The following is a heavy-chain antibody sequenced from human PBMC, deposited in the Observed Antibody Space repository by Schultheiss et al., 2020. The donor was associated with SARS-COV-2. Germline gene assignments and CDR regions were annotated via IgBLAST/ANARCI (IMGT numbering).Heavy chain of an antibody. J-gene: IGHJ4*02. CDR2: ISYDGSNK. CDR1: GFTFSSYW. CDR3: AREYSTVVTPPLDY. D-gene: IGHD4-23*01. V-gene: IGHV3-30*03. Sequence: GGSLRLSCAASGFTFSSYWMSWVRQAPGKGLEWVAVISYDGSNKNYADSVKGRFTISRDNSKNTLYLQMNSLRAEDTAVYYCAREYSTVVTPPLDYWGQGTLVTVSS.